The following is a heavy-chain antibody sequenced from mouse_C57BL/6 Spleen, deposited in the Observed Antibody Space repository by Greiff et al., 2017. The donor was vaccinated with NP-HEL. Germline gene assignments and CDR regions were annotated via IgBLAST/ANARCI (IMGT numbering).Heavy chain of an antibody. J-gene: IGHJ2*01. D-gene: IGHD2-1*01. CDR1: GYTFTDFE. CDR2: IEPETGGT. Sequence: VQLQESGAELVRPGASVTLSCKASGYTFTDFEMHWVKQTPVHGLEWIGAIEPETGGTAYNQKFKGKAILTADKTSSTAYMELRSLTSEDSAVYYCTRYGNYAYFDYWGQGTTLTVSS. CDR3: TRYGNYAYFDY. V-gene: IGHV1-15*01.